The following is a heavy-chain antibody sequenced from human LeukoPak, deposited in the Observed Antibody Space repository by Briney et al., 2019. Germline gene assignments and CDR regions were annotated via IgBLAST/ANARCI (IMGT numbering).Heavy chain of an antibody. D-gene: IGHD3-16*01. J-gene: IGHJ4*02. Sequence: ASVKVSCKASGYTFTGHYMHWVRQAPGQGLEWMGWINPNSGGTNYAQKFQGRVTMTRDTSISTAYMELSRLRSDDTAVYYCARFYYDYVWGSSYDYWGQGTLVTVSS. CDR3: ARFYYDYVWGSSYDY. V-gene: IGHV1-2*02. CDR2: INPNSGGT. CDR1: GYTFTGHY.